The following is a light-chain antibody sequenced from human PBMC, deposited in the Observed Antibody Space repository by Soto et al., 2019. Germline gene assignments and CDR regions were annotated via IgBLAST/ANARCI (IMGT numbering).Light chain of an antibody. CDR3: CSYAGSYTLV. CDR1: SSDVGGYNY. V-gene: IGLV2-11*01. Sequence: QSVLTQPRSVSGSPGQSGTISCTGTSSDVGGYNYVSWYQQHPGKAPKLMIYDVSKRPSGVPDRFSVSKSGNTSSLTISGLQAYDEADYYCCSYAGSYTLVFGGGTKLNVL. CDR2: DVS. J-gene: IGLJ2*01.